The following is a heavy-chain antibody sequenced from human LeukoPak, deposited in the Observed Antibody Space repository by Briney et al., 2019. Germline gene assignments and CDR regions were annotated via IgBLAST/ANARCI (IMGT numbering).Heavy chain of an antibody. J-gene: IGHJ4*02. CDR3: ARDSAYCGGDCFIDY. V-gene: IGHV1-2*02. CDR2: INPNSGGT. D-gene: IGHD2-21*02. CDR1: GYTFTGYY. Sequence: GSVKVSCKASGYTFTGYYMHWVRQAPGQGLEWMGWINPNSGGTNYAQKFQGRVTMTRDTSISTAYMELSRLRSDDTAVYYCARDSAYCGGDCFIDYWGQGTLVTVSS.